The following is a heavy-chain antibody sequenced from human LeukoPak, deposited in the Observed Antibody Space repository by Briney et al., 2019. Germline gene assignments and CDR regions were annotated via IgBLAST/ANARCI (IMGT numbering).Heavy chain of an antibody. CDR1: GFTFRAYA. V-gene: IGHV3-30*04. CDR2: ISYDGSTK. J-gene: IGHJ4*02. Sequence: PGGSLRLFCAASGFTFRAYAIHWVRQAPGQGLEWVAVISYDGSTKYSADSVKGRFTISRDNSENTVYLQMNSLRPEDTAVYYCARDDQDYFDSSKSFDYWGQGTLVTVSS. D-gene: IGHD3-9*01. CDR3: ARDDQDYFDSSKSFDY.